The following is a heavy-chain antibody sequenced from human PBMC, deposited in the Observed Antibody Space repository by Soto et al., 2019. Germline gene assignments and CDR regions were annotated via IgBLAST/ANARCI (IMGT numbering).Heavy chain of an antibody. CDR3: ARVPLSNVLLWLGELSPFDY. Sequence: GASVKVSCKASGYTLTSYGISWLRQAPGQGLEWMGWISAYNGNTNYAQKLKGRVTMTTDTSTSTAYMELRSLISDDTAVYYCARVPLSNVLLWLGELSPFDYWGQGTLVTVSS. J-gene: IGHJ4*02. D-gene: IGHD3-10*01. CDR1: GYTLTSYG. CDR2: ISAYNGNT. V-gene: IGHV1-18*01.